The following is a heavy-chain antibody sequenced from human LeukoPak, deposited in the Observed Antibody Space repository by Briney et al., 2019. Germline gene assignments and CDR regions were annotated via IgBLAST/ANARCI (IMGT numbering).Heavy chain of an antibody. CDR1: GYTFTGDY. Sequence: ASVKVSCKASGYTFTGDYMHWVRQAPGQGLEWMGWINPNSGGTNYAQKFQGRVTITRDTSISTAYMELSRLRSDDTAVYYCARGDSRDPRNYYYYYGMDVWGQGTTVTVSS. CDR3: ARGDSRDPRNYYYYYGMDV. V-gene: IGHV1-2*02. CDR2: INPNSGGT. D-gene: IGHD1-14*01. J-gene: IGHJ6*02.